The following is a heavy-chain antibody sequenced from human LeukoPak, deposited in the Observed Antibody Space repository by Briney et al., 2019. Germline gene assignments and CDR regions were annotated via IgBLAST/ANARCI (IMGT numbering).Heavy chain of an antibody. CDR2: ISYDGSNK. V-gene: IGHV3-30-3*01. Sequence: PGGSLRLSCAASGFIFSSYAMHWVRQAPGKGLEWVAVISYDGSNKYYADSVKGRFTISRDNSKNTLYLQMNSLRAEDTAVYYCARDRGGYYDSSGYNDYWGQGTLVTVSS. D-gene: IGHD3-22*01. J-gene: IGHJ4*02. CDR1: GFIFSSYA. CDR3: ARDRGGYYDSSGYNDY.